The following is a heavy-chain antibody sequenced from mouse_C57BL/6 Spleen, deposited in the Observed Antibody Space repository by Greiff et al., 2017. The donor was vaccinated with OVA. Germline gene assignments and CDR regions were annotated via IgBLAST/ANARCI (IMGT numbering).Heavy chain of an antibody. CDR3: ARDYSKGDWYVDV. V-gene: IGHV1-64*01. CDR2: IHPNSGST. CDR1: GYTFTSYW. Sequence: QVQLQQSGAELVKPGASVKLSCKASGYTFTSYWMHWVKQRPGQGLEWIGMIHPNSGSTNYNEKFKSKATLTVDKSSSTAYMQLISLTSEDSAVYCCARDYSKGDWYVDVWGTGTTVTVSS. D-gene: IGHD2-5*01. J-gene: IGHJ1*03.